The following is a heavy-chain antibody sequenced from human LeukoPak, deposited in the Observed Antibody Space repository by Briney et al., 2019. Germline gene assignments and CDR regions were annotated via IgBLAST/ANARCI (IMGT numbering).Heavy chain of an antibody. V-gene: IGHV3-11*01. CDR1: GFTFSDYY. CDR3: ARDSRRVDY. Sequence: TGGSLRLSCAASGFTFSDYYMSWIRQAPGKGLEWVSYISSSGSTTYYADSVRGRFTISRDNAKNSLYLQMNSLRAEDTAAYYCARDSRRVDYWGQGTLVTVSS. CDR2: ISSSGSTT. J-gene: IGHJ4*02.